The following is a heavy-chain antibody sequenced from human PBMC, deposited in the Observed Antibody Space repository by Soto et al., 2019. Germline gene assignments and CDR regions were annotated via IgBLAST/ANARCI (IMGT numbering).Heavy chain of an antibody. V-gene: IGHV4-39*07. J-gene: IGHJ4*02. Sequence: SETLSLTCTVSGGTISSSSYYWGWIRQPPGKGLEWIGSIYYSGSTYYNPSLKSRVTISVDTSKNQFSLKLSSVTAADTAVYYCARARGARYFDYWGQGTLVTVSS. CDR2: IYYSGST. CDR1: GGTISSSSYY. D-gene: IGHD2-15*01. CDR3: ARARGARYFDY.